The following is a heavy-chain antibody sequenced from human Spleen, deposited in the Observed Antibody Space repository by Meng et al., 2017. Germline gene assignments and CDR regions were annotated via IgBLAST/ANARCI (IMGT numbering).Heavy chain of an antibody. CDR2: IKSKTDGGTT. CDR1: GLAFSSYH. D-gene: IGHD3-10*01. CDR3: TTDIWFGELLYFDY. V-gene: IGHV3-15*01. J-gene: IGHJ4*02. Sequence: GGSLRLSCAASGLAFSSYHMSWVRQSPGRGLEWVGRIKSKTDGGTTDYAAPVKGRFTISRDDSKNTLYLQMNSLKTEDTAVYYCTTDIWFGELLYFDYWGQGTLVTVSS.